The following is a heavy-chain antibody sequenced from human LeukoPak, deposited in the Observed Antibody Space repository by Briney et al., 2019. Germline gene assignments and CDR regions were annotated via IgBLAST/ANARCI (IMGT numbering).Heavy chain of an antibody. D-gene: IGHD3-16*01. CDR1: GGSISSGGYS. J-gene: IGHJ6*02. CDR3: ARFWGRYGMDV. CDR2: IYHSGST. V-gene: IGHV4-30-2*01. Sequence: SETLSLTRAVSGGSISSGGYSWSWIRQPPGKGLEWIGYIYHSGSTYYNPSLKSRVTISVDRSKNQFSLKLSSVTAADTAVYYCARFWGRYGMDVWGQGTTVTVSS.